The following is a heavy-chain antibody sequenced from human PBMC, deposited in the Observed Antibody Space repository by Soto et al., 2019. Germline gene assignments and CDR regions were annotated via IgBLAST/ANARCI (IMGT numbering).Heavy chain of an antibody. J-gene: IGHJ6*02. CDR1: GYTFTTYW. D-gene: IGHD3-10*01. Sequence: GESLKISCKGSGYTFTTYWIGWVRQMPGKGLEWMGIIYPGDSDTRYSPSFQGQVTISADKSISTAYLQWSSLKASDTAMYYCAGGGVRGVVTRTRDYYGMDVWGQGTTVTVSS. CDR2: IYPGDSDT. CDR3: AGGGVRGVVTRTRDYYGMDV. V-gene: IGHV5-51*01.